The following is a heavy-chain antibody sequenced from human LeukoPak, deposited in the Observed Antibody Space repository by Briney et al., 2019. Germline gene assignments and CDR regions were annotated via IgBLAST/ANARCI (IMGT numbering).Heavy chain of an antibody. CDR1: GSTFSSYA. J-gene: IGHJ6*02. Sequence: SVKFSCKASGSTFSSYAISWVRQAPGQGLEWMGGIIPIFGTANYAQKFQGRVTITADESTTTAYMELSSLRSEDTAVYYCARGSGKEGWLMDVWGQGTTVTVSS. CDR3: ARGSGKEGWLMDV. D-gene: IGHD6-19*01. CDR2: IIPIFGTA. V-gene: IGHV1-69*13.